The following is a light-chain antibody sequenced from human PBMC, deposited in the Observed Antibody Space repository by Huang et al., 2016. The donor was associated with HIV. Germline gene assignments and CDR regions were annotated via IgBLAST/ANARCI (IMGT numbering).Light chain of an antibody. CDR1: QSVSSY. J-gene: IGKJ4*01. Sequence: EIVLTQSPATLSLSPGVRATLSCRASQSVSSYLAWYQQKPGQAPRLLIYDASNRATGIPARVSGSGSGTDFTLTISSLEPEDFAVYYCQQRSNWAPITFGGGTKVEIK. V-gene: IGKV3-11*01. CDR3: QQRSNWAPIT. CDR2: DAS.